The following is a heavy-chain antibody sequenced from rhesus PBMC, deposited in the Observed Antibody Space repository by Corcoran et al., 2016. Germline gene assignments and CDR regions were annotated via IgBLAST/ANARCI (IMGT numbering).Heavy chain of an antibody. D-gene: IGHD6-37*01. CDR1: GGSISSKY. J-gene: IGHJ4*01. Sequence: QVQLQESGPGLVKPSETLSLTCAVSGGSISSKYWSWIRPPPGQGLEWIGRMYGSSGRTSDNPSLMSRVTISRDTSKNQFSRKLSSVTAADTAVYFCATYRGGCPVDSWGQGVLVTVSS. CDR2: MYGSSGRT. CDR3: ATYRGGCPVDS. V-gene: IGHV4-147*01.